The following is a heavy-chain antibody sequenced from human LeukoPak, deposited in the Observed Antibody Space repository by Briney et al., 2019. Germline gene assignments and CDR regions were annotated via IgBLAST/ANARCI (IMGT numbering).Heavy chain of an antibody. J-gene: IGHJ6*02. CDR2: IIPILGIA. V-gene: IGHV1-69*04. D-gene: IGHD5-12*01. CDR1: GGTFSSYA. CDR3: ARVFVATVREPTTYYYYYGMDV. Sequence: SVKVSCKASGGTFSSYAISWVRQAPGQGLEWMGRIIPILGIANYAQKFQGRVTITADKSTSTAYMELSSLRSEGTAVYYCARVFVATVREPTTYYYYYGMDVWGQGTTVTVSS.